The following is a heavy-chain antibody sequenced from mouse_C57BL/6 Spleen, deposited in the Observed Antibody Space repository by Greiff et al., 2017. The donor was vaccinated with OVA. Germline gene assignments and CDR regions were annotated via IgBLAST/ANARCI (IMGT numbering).Heavy chain of an antibody. CDR3: ARQGIYFYY. CDR2: ISGGGGNT. J-gene: IGHJ2*01. D-gene: IGHD5-2*01. V-gene: IGHV5-9*01. Sequence: EVKLVASGGGLVKPGGSLKLSCAASGFTFSSYTMSWVRQTPEKRLEWVATISGGGGNTYYPDSVKGRFTISRDNAKNTLYLQMSSLRSEDTALYYCARQGIYFYYWGQGTTLTVSA. CDR1: GFTFSSYT.